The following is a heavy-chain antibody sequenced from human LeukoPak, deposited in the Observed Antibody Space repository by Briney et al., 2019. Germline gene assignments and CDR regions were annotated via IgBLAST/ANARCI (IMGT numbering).Heavy chain of an antibody. CDR3: ARLGRIAARRGSLDY. J-gene: IGHJ4*02. Sequence: PSETLSLTCTVSGGSISSSSYYWGWIRQPPEKGLEWIGSIYYSGSTYYNPSLKSRVTISVDTSKNQFSLKLSSVTAADTAVYYCARLGRIAARRGSLDYWGQGTLVTVSS. V-gene: IGHV4-39*01. D-gene: IGHD6-6*01. CDR2: IYYSGST. CDR1: GGSISSSSYY.